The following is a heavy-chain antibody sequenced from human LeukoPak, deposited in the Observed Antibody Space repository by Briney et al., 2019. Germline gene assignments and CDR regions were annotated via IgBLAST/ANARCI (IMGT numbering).Heavy chain of an antibody. V-gene: IGHV3-21*01. J-gene: IGHJ3*02. CDR3: ARVGLHQQRRDLFDI. Sequence: GGSLRLSCAASGFTFSSYNMNWVRQAPGKGLEWVSSSNSDSVYIYYAVSVKGRFTISRNNAKNSLYLQMNSLRAEDTAVYYCARVGLHQQRRDLFDIWGQGTMVTVSS. D-gene: IGHD4-11*01. CDR2: SNSDSVYI. CDR1: GFTFSSYN.